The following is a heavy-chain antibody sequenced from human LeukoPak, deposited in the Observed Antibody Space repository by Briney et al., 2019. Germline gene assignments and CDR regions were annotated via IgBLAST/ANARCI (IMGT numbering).Heavy chain of an antibody. Sequence: SETLSLTCTVSGASISSYYWGWIRQPPGKGLEWIGYRGSTNYNPSLKSRVTISVDTSKNQFSLRLSSVTAADTAVYYCARGRSGYTYVQDAFDIWGQGTMVTVS. J-gene: IGHJ3*02. CDR2: RGST. D-gene: IGHD5-18*01. CDR3: ARGRSGYTYVQDAFDI. V-gene: IGHV4-59*01. CDR1: GASISSYY.